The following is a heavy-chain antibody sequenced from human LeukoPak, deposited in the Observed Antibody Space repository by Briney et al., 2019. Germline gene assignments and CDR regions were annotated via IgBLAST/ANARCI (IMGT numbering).Heavy chain of an antibody. D-gene: IGHD3-3*01. CDR3: ARDRTIFGVVIPPLRWFDP. V-gene: IGHV1-18*01. Sequence: ASVKVSCKASSYTFTSYGISWVRQAPGQGLEWMGWISAYNGNTNYAQKLQGRVTMTTDTSTSTAYMELRSLRSDDTAVYYCARDRTIFGVVIPPLRWFDPWGQGTLATVSS. CDR2: ISAYNGNT. J-gene: IGHJ5*02. CDR1: SYTFTSYG.